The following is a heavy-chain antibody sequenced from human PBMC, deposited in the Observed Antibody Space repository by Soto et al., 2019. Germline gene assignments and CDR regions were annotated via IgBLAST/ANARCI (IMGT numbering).Heavy chain of an antibody. Sequence: QVQLQESGPGLVKPSETLSLTCTVSGGSISSYYWSWIRQPPGKGLEWIGYIYYSGSTNYTPSLKSRVTISVDTSKNQFSLKLSSVTAADTAVYYCARVGATRDWFDPWGQGTLVTVSS. J-gene: IGHJ5*02. CDR3: ARVGATRDWFDP. D-gene: IGHD1-26*01. V-gene: IGHV4-59*01. CDR1: GGSISSYY. CDR2: IYYSGST.